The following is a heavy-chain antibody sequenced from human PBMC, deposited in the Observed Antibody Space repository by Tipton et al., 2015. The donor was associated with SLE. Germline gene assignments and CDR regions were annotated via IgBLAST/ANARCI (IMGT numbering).Heavy chain of an antibody. J-gene: IGHJ4*02. CDR2: IWYDGSNK. CDR1: GFTFSNAW. Sequence: SLRLSCAASGFTFSNAWMNWVRQAPGKGLEWVAVIWYDGSNKYYADSVKGRFTISRDNSKNTLYLQMNSLRAEDTAVYYCARGYGANAPYFDYWGQGTLVTVSS. V-gene: IGHV3-33*08. D-gene: IGHD4-17*01. CDR3: ARGYGANAPYFDY.